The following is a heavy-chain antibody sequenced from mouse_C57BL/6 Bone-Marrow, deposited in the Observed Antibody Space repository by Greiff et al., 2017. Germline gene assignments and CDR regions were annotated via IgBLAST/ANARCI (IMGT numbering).Heavy chain of an antibody. J-gene: IGHJ3*01. CDR3: ASGDGYYPAWFAY. CDR1: GYSITSGYY. CDR2: ISYDGSN. Sequence: EVKLQESGPGLVKPSQSLSLTCSVTGYSITSGYYWNWIRQFPGNKLEWMGYISYDGSNNYNPSLKNRISIPRDTSKNQFFLKLNSVTTEDTATYYGASGDGYYPAWFAYWGQGTLVTVSA. V-gene: IGHV3-6*01. D-gene: IGHD2-3*01.